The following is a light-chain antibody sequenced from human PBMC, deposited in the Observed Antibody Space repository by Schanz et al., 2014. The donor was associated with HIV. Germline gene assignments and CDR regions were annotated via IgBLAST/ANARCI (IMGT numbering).Light chain of an antibody. J-gene: IGKJ1*01. CDR3: QQYGGSPT. CDR1: QSVSSRY. V-gene: IGKV3-20*01. CDR2: AAS. Sequence: EIVLTQFPGTLSLSPGERATLSCRASQSVSSRYLAWYQQKPGQSPRLLIYAASTRATGIPDRFSGSGSGSTFTLIISRLEPADAAVYYCQQYGGSPTFGQGTKVEIK.